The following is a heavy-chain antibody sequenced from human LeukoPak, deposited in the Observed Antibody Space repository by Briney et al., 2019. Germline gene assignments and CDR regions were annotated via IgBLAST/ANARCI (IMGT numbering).Heavy chain of an antibody. CDR1: GFTFSNAY. D-gene: IGHD3-10*01. V-gene: IGHV3-15*01. CDR3: ARDQKASPYGSGSPTGD. Sequence: PGGSLRLSCAASGFTFSNAYMSWVRQAPGKGLEWVGQIKSRTDGGTTEYATPVKGRFTISRDDSKNTLYLQMNSLRAEDTAVYYCARDQKASPYGSGSPTGDWGQGTLVTVSS. CDR2: IKSRTDGGTT. J-gene: IGHJ4*02.